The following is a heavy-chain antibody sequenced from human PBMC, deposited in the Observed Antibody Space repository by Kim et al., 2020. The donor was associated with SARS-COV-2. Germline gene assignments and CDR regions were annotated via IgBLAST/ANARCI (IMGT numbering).Heavy chain of an antibody. D-gene: IGHD1-26*01. J-gene: IGHJ4*02. Sequence: GTAIYYADSVRGRFTSSRDNAKTSLFLQMSSLSAEDTAVYYCARERGGYDYWGKGTLVTVSS. CDR2: GTAI. V-gene: IGHV3-48*03. CDR3: ARERGGYDY.